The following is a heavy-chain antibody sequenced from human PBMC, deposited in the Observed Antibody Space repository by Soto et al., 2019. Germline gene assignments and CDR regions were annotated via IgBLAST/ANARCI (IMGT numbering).Heavy chain of an antibody. CDR2: IYYSGST. J-gene: IGHJ6*03. V-gene: IGHV4-59*01. D-gene: IGHD2-15*01. Sequence: QVQLQESGPGQVKPSETLSLTCTVSGGSISSYYWSWIRQPPGKGLEWIGYIYYSGSTNYNPSLKSRVTISVDTSKNQFSLKLSSVTAADTAVYYCATTPRYGYYYYYMDVWGKGTTVTVSS. CDR1: GGSISSYY. CDR3: ATTPRYGYYYYYMDV.